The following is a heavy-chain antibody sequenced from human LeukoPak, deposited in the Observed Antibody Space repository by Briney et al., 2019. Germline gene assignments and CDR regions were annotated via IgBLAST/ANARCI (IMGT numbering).Heavy chain of an antibody. CDR3: AKQWELSLY. D-gene: IGHD1-26*01. CDR1: GFTFSSYA. CDR2: IYSGGST. V-gene: IGHV3-66*02. Sequence: GGSLRLSCAASGFTFSSYAMSWVRQAPGKGLEWVSVIYSGGSTYYADSVKGRFTISRDNSKNTLYLQMNSLRAEDTAVYYCAKQWELSLYWGQGTLVTVSS. J-gene: IGHJ4*02.